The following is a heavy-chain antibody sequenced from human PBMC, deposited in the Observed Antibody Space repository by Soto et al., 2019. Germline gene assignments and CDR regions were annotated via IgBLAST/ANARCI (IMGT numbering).Heavy chain of an antibody. Sequence: EVQLVESGGDLVKPGGYLRLSCAASGITFINAWMSWVRQAPGKGLEWVGRIKNKADGGTADYAAPVRGRFTISRDDSNNTLFLQMNSLETEDTAVYYCTTDPGDYEDFWGQGTLVTVSS. V-gene: IGHV3-15*01. J-gene: IGHJ4*02. CDR3: TTDPGDYEDF. CDR2: IKNKADGGTA. D-gene: IGHD4-17*01. CDR1: GITFINAW.